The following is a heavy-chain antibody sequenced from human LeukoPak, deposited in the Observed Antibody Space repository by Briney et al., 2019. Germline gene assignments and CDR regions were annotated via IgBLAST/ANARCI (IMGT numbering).Heavy chain of an antibody. Sequence: GASVKVSCKASGYTFTSYALNWVRQAPGQGLEWMGWININTGNPTYAQDFTGRFVFSLDTSVSTTYLQISSLKAADTAVYYCAGFRGSYSGDAFDLWGQGTMVTVSS. CDR2: ININTGNP. D-gene: IGHD1-26*01. J-gene: IGHJ3*01. CDR1: GYTFTSYA. CDR3: AGFRGSYSGDAFDL. V-gene: IGHV7-4-1*02.